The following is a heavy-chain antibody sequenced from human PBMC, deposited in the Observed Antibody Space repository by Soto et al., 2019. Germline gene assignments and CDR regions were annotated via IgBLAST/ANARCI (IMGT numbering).Heavy chain of an antibody. Sequence: SVKVSCKASGGTFSSYAISWVRQAPGQGLEWMGGIIPIFGTANYAQKFQGRVTITADESTSTAYMELSSLRSEDTAVYYCARGDPNENYSSSFDYWGQGTLVTVSS. CDR3: ARGDPNENYSSSFDY. D-gene: IGHD6-13*01. V-gene: IGHV1-69*13. J-gene: IGHJ4*02. CDR1: GGTFSSYA. CDR2: IIPIFGTA.